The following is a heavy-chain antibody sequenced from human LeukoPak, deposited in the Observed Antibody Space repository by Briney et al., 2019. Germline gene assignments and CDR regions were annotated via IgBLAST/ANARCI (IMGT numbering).Heavy chain of an antibody. J-gene: IGHJ6*02. CDR1: GDTFTGYY. V-gene: IGHV1-2*02. CDR2: INPNSGGT. D-gene: IGHD2-2*01. Sequence: ASVKVSCKASGDTFTGYYMHWVRQAPGQGLEWMGWINPNSGGTNYAQKFLGRVTMTRDTSISTAYMELSRLRSDDTAVYYCARGEAVVPAATRYGMDVWGQGTTVTVSS. CDR3: ARGEAVVPAATRYGMDV.